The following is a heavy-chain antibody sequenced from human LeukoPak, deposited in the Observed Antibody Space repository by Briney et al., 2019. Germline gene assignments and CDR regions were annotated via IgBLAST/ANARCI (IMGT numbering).Heavy chain of an antibody. V-gene: IGHV3-23*01. J-gene: IGHJ4*02. CDR3: ANQDILYYFDY. Sequence: GGSLRLSCAASGFTFSSYAMSWVRQAPGKGLEWVSAISGSGGSTYYADSVKGRFTISRDNSKNTLYLQMDSLRAEDTAVYYCANQDILYYFDYWGQGTLVTVSS. CDR2: ISGSGGST. CDR1: GFTFSSYA. D-gene: IGHD2-15*01.